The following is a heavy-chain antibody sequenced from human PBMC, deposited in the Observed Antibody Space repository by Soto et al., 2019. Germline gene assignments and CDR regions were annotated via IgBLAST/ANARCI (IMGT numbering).Heavy chain of an antibody. Sequence: GGSLRLSCAASGFTVSSNYMTWVRQAPGKGLEWVSVIYSGGSTNYADSVKGRFTISRDDSKNTLFLQMNSLRAEDTAVYYCVNENLILPWLFDYCGQRTLVTVSS. CDR1: GFTVSSNY. J-gene: IGHJ4*02. D-gene: IGHD1-7*01. CDR3: VNENLILPWLFDY. CDR2: IYSGGST. V-gene: IGHV3-66*01.